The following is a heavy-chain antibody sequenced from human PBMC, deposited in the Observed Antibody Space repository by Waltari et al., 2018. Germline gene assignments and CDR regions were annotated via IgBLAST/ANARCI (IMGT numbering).Heavy chain of an antibody. Sequence: EVQLVASGGGLVKPGGSLSLSCAASGFTLSSYSMTWVRQAPGKGLEWVSSISSSSSYIYYADSVKGRFTISRDNAKNSLYLQMNSLRAEDTAVYYCARPRAAAGLGGYWGQGTLVTVSS. CDR2: ISSSSSYI. CDR1: GFTLSSYS. J-gene: IGHJ4*02. V-gene: IGHV3-21*01. D-gene: IGHD6-13*01. CDR3: ARPRAAAGLGGY.